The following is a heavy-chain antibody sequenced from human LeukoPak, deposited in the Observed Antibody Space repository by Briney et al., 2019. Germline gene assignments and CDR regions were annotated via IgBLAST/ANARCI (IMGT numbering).Heavy chain of an antibody. J-gene: IGHJ3*02. V-gene: IGHV3-30*02. CDR3: AKVRGGIIGTQDAFDI. CDR1: GFTFSSYG. D-gene: IGHD1-20*01. Sequence: GGSLRLSCAASGFTFSSYGMHWVRQAPGKGLEWVAFIRYDGSNKYYADSVKGRFTISRDNSKNTLYLQMDSLRAEDTAVYYCAKVRGGIIGTQDAFDIWGQGTLVTVSS. CDR2: IRYDGSNK.